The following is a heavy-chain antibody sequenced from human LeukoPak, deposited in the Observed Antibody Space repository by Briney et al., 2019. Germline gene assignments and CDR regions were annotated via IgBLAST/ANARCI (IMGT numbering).Heavy chain of an antibody. V-gene: IGHV1-24*01. CDR3: STDSGLFGTIASI. CDR2: FASGHGET. D-gene: IGHD1-7*01. CDR1: GYTLRELS. Sequence: GASVKVSCKVSGYTLRELSIHWVRQPPGKGLEWMGGFASGHGETSFAQKFQDRLTLTKDASTDTAYMELNGLRSEDSAVYYCSTDSGLFGTIASIWGQGTTVTVSS. J-gene: IGHJ3*02.